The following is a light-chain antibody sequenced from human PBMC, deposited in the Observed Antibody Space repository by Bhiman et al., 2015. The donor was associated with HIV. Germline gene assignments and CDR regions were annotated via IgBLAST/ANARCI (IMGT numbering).Light chain of an antibody. J-gene: IGLJ1*01. CDR2: EVT. CDR1: SSDVGTYNL. Sequence: QSALTQPASVSGSPGQSITISCTGTSSDVGTYNLVSWYQQHPGKAPKLMIYEVTKRPSGVSNRFSGSNSDYTASLTISGLQAEDEADYYCSSFAISGRVFGIGTRVTVL. CDR3: SSFAISGRV. V-gene: IGLV2-23*02.